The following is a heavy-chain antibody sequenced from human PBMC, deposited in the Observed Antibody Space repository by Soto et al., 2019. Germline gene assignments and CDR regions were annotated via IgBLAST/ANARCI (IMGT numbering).Heavy chain of an antibody. CDR3: VGGLYTGSPHLFY. J-gene: IGHJ4*02. D-gene: IGHD1-1*01. V-gene: IGHV3-7*05. CDR1: EFTFSTYW. Sequence: GGSLRLSCAASEFTFSTYWMTWVRQAPGKGLEWVANIEGDGSEKNYVDSVKGRFTVSRDNAKRSLYLQMNSLRVEDTAVYYCVGGLYTGSPHLFYWGQGTLVTVSS. CDR2: IEGDGSEK.